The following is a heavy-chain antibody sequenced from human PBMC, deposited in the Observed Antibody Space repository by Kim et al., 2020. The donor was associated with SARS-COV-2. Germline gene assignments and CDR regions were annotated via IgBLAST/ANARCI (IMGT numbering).Heavy chain of an antibody. V-gene: IGHV4-34*01. CDR1: GGSFSGYY. CDR2: INHSGST. D-gene: IGHD1-26*01. Sequence: SETLSLTCAVYGGSFSGYYWSWIRQPPGKGLEWIGEINHSGSTNYNPSLKSRVTISVDTSKNQFSLKLSSVTAADTAVYYCARGWDLDYWGQGTLVTVSS. CDR3: ARGWDLDY. J-gene: IGHJ4*02.